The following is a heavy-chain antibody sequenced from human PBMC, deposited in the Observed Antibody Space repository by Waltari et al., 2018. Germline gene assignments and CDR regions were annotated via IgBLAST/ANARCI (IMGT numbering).Heavy chain of an antibody. CDR3: AKEGVGAAFDY. CDR2: IWYDGSNK. V-gene: IGHV3-33*06. Sequence: QVQLVASGGGVVQPGRSLRLSCAASGFTFSSYGMHWVRQAPGKGLEWVAVIWYDGSNKYYADSVKGRFTISRDNSKNTLYLQMNSLRAEDTAVYYCAKEGVGAAFDYWGQGTLVTVSS. J-gene: IGHJ4*02. CDR1: GFTFSSYG. D-gene: IGHD1-26*01.